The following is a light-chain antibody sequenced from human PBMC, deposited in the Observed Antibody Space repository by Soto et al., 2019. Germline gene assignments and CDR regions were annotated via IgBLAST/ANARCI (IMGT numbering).Light chain of an antibody. V-gene: IGKV3-11*01. Sequence: EIVLTQSPATLSLSPGERATLSCRASQSVSSYLAWYQQKPGQAPRLLIYDTSTRATGVPTRFSGSRSGAEFTLTISSLEPEDFAVYYCQQRSNWPPSTFGQGTRLEIK. CDR2: DTS. J-gene: IGKJ5*01. CDR3: QQRSNWPPST. CDR1: QSVSSY.